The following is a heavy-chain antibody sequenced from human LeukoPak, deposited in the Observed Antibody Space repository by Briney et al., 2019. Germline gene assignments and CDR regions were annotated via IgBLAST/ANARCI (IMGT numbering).Heavy chain of an antibody. J-gene: IGHJ5*02. CDR2: IYYSGST. D-gene: IGHD6-19*01. Sequence: SETLSLTCTVSGGSISSSSYYWGWIRQPPGKGLEWIGSIYYSGSTYYNPSLKSRVTISVDTSKNQFSLKLSSVTAADTAVYYCATTGDSSGWFGWFDPWGQGTLVTVSS. V-gene: IGHV4-39*01. CDR3: ATTGDSSGWFGWFDP. CDR1: GGSISSSSYY.